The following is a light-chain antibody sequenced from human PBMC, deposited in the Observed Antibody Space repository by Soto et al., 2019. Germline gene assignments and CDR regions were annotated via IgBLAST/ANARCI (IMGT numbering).Light chain of an antibody. CDR1: SSDVGGYNY. V-gene: IGLV2-14*01. Sequence: QSVLTQPASVSGSPGQSITISCTGTSSDVGGYNYVSWYQQHPGKAPKLIIFEVSYRPSGISTRFSASKSGDTASLTISGLQADDDSHYYCCSYPATRNPIFATGTKVTV. CDR3: CSYPATRNPI. J-gene: IGLJ1*01. CDR2: EVS.